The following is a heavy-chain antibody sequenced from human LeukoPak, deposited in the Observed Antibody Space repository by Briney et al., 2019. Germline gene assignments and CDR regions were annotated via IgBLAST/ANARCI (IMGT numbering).Heavy chain of an antibody. J-gene: IGHJ4*02. Sequence: SETLSLTCTVSGDSFSSDDYYWSWNPQHPVKGLEWLGCIFYSGSTYYNPSLKSRLTLSIDTSKNRFSLNLNSVTAADTAVYYCAREVPYGDPDYWGQGTLVTVSS. CDR1: GDSFSSDDYY. CDR3: AREVPYGDPDY. V-gene: IGHV4-31*03. CDR2: IFYSGST. D-gene: IGHD4-17*01.